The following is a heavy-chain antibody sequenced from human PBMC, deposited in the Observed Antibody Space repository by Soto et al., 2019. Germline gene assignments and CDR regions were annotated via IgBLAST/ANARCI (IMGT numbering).Heavy chain of an antibody. V-gene: IGHV1-18*01. CDR2: ISCYNGIK. J-gene: IGHJ3*02. D-gene: IGHD3-16*02. CDR1: GYTFTDYG. Sequence: ASVKVSCKASGYTFTDYGISWVRQAPGQGLEWMGWISCYNGIKKYAQKFQGRVALTTDTSTSTTYMELKSLTSDDTGVYYCARAKYRAYLYAFDMWGQGTMVTVSS. CDR3: ARAKYRAYLYAFDM.